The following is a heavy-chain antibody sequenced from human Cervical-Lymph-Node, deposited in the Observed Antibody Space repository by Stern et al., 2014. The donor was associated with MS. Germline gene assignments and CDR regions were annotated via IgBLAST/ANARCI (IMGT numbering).Heavy chain of an antibody. J-gene: IGHJ4*02. V-gene: IGHV3-21*01. CDR3: ARARVGDYARSPHLDS. CDR2: ISNNSTHT. Sequence: EVQLVQSGGGLVQPGESLRLSCDASGFTFSHYSINWVRQAPGKGLEWISSISNNSTHTYYADSVEGRFASSRDSAKDSVSLHMVSLRAEDTAVYYCARARVGDYARSPHLDSWGQGTLVTVSS. CDR1: GFTFSHYS. D-gene: IGHD4-17*01.